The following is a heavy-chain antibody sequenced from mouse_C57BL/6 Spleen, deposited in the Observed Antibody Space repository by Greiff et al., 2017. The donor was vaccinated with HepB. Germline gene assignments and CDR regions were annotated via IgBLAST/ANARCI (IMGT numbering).Heavy chain of an antibody. CDR2: IDPSDSYT. CDR1: GYTFTSYW. J-gene: IGHJ4*01. CDR3: ARDYYGSSPFMDY. Sequence: QVQLQQPGTELVKPGASVKLSCKASGYTFTSYWMQWVKQRPGQGLEWIGEIDPSDSYTNYNQKFKGKATLTVDTSSSTAYMQLSSLTSEDSAVYYCARDYYGSSPFMDYWGQGTSVTVSS. D-gene: IGHD1-1*01. V-gene: IGHV1-50*01.